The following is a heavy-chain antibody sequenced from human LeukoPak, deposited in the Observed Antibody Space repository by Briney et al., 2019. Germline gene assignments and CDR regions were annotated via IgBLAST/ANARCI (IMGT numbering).Heavy chain of an antibody. CDR3: TTFPIAVAGTFDY. CDR1: GFTFSNAW. Sequence: GGSLRLSCAASGFTFSNAWMSWVRQAPGKGLEWAGRIKSKTDGGTTDYAAPVKGRFTISRDDSKNTLYLQMNSLKTEDTAVYYCTTFPIAVAGTFDYWGQGTLVTVSS. CDR2: IKSKTDGGTT. D-gene: IGHD6-19*01. V-gene: IGHV3-15*01. J-gene: IGHJ4*02.